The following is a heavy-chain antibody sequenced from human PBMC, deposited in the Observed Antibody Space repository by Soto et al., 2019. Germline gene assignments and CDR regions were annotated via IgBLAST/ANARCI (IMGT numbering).Heavy chain of an antibody. J-gene: IGHJ4*02. Sequence: QITLKESGPTLVKPTQPLTLTCTFSGFSLSTRGVGVGWIRQPPGKALEWLALIYWDDDKRYNPSLKNRLTIPKETSKNQVVVTMNNIDAVDTATDYYEHIPVGDYYFDYWGQGTLVTVSS. CDR3: EHIPVGDYYFDY. CDR2: IYWDDDK. V-gene: IGHV2-5*02. CDR1: GFSLSTRGVG. D-gene: IGHD2-15*01.